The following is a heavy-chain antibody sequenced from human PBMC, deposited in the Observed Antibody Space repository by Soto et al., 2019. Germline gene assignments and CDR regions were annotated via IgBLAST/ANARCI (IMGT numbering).Heavy chain of an antibody. V-gene: IGHV3-21*01. Sequence: GGSLRLSCAASGFTFSSYSMNWVRQAPGKGLEWVSSISSSSSYIYYADSVKGRFTISRDNAKNSLYLQMNSLRAEDTAVYYCARVERAYCGGDCYDYWGQGTLVTVSS. J-gene: IGHJ4*02. CDR2: ISSSSSYI. D-gene: IGHD2-21*01. CDR1: GFTFSSYS. CDR3: ARVERAYCGGDCYDY.